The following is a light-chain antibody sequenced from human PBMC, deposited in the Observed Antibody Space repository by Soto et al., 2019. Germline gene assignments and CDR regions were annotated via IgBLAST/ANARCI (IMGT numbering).Light chain of an antibody. V-gene: IGKV3D-20*02. Sequence: EIVLTQSPDTLSLSPVERATLSCRASQSISISYLAWYQQQPGQAPRLLIYSTSTRATGIPDRFSGSGSGTDFTLTISSLQSEDFAVYYCQHRSEWPVSFGQGTRLEIK. CDR3: QHRSEWPVS. CDR2: STS. J-gene: IGKJ5*01. CDR1: QSISISY.